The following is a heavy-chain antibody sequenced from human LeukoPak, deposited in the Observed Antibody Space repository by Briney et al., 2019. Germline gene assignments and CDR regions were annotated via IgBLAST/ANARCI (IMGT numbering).Heavy chain of an antibody. CDR1: GFTFSSYA. D-gene: IGHD1-1*01. Sequence: GGSLRLSCAVSGFTFSSYAMTWVRQAPGKGLEWVSSISGGGDNTNYADSVKGRFTISRDNSKNTLSLQMNSLRVEDPAVYYXXKQRSEVPTAATNHWGRGTLVTVSS. V-gene: IGHV3-23*01. CDR3: XKQRSEVPTAATNH. J-gene: IGHJ5*02. CDR2: ISGGGDNT.